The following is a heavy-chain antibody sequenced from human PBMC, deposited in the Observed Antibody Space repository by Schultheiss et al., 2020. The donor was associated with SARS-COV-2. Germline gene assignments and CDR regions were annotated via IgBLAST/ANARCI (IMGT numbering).Heavy chain of an antibody. J-gene: IGHJ6*02. V-gene: IGHV5-51*01. CDR1: GYSFTTYW. D-gene: IGHD3-10*01. CDR3: ARLPITMVQGVIIGYGMDV. Sequence: GESLKISCKGSGYSFTTYWIGWVRQMPGKGLEWMGIIYPGDSDTRYSPSFQGQVTISVDKSISTAYVQWSSLKASDTAMYYCARLPITMVQGVIIGYGMDVWGQGTLVTVSS. CDR2: IYPGDSDT.